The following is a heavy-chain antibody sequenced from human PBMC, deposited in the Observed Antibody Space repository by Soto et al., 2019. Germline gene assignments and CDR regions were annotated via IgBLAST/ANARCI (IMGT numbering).Heavy chain of an antibody. J-gene: IGHJ4*02. V-gene: IGHV3-30*18. CDR3: AKGEVRRIIPSHFDY. CDR1: GFTFRWVG. D-gene: IGHD3-10*01. Sequence: LRLSCAGSGFTFRWVGMNWVRQAPGKGLEWVARISNDGSNDYYADSVKGRFTIPRDNSKNTLYLQMDSLRAEDTAVYYCAKGEVRRIIPSHFDYWSLGTLVTVSS. CDR2: ISNDGSND.